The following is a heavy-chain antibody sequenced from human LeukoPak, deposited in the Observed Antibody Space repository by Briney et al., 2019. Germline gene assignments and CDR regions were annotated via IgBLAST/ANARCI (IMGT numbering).Heavy chain of an antibody. CDR3: VRERNNFWSGHHSIFDS. CDR1: GFIFSDHW. V-gene: IGHV3-74*01. Sequence: GGSLRLSCAASGFIFSDHWMHWVRQAPGKGLVWLSRINNDGSSTIYADSVKGRFTFSRDNAENTLFLEMSSLRVEDTAVYYCVRERNNFWSGHHSIFDSWGQGTLVTVSS. D-gene: IGHD3-3*01. CDR2: INNDGSST. J-gene: IGHJ4*02.